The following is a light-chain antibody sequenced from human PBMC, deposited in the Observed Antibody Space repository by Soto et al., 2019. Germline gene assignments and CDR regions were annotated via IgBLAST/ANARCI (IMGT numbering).Light chain of an antibody. Sequence: DIQMTQSPSSLSASVGDRVTITCRASQSISSYLNWYQQKPGKAPKVLISGASSLQSGVPLRFSGSGSGTDFTLTISSLQSEDFASYYCQQSHSTPLTFGGGTKLEIK. J-gene: IGKJ4*01. V-gene: IGKV1-39*01. CDR1: QSISSY. CDR2: GAS. CDR3: QQSHSTPLT.